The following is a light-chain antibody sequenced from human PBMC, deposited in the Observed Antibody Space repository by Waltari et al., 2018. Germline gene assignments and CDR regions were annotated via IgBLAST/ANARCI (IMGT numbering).Light chain of an antibody. J-gene: IGLJ1*01. Sequence: QLVLTQSPSASASLGASVKLTCTLSSGHSTYAIAWHQQQPEKGPRYLMKLNSDGTYTKGDGIPDRFSGSSSGAERYLTISSLQSEDAADDYCQAWGTGIVFGTGTKVTVL. CDR2: LNSDGTY. V-gene: IGLV4-69*01. CDR1: SGHSTYA. CDR3: QAWGTGIV.